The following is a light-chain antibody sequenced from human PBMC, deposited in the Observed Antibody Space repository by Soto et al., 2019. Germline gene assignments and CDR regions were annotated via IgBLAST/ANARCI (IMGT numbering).Light chain of an antibody. CDR1: QAISNY. J-gene: IGKJ1*01. CDR2: AAS. V-gene: IGKV1-27*01. CDR3: QTYDTAPAWA. Sequence: DIQMTQSPSSLSASVGDRVTIACRASQAISNYLAWFQQKPGKVPKLLIFAASALQSGFPSRFSGSGSGTDFTLTIGSLQPEDVATYYCQTYDTAPAWAFGQGTRVEIK.